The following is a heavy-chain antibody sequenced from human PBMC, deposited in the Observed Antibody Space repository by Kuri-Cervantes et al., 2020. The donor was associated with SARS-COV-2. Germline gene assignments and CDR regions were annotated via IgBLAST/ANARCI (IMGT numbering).Heavy chain of an antibody. Sequence: ESLKISCAVYGGSFSDNHWTWVRQPPGKGLEWIGEINYSGTTNYNPPLKSRVTMSVDTSKNQFSLNLTSVTAADTAVYYCARLRRHNNAWFVTGYYMDVWGKGTTVTVSS. CDR3: ARLRRHNNAWFVTGYYMDV. D-gene: IGHD3-10*01. CDR2: INYSGTT. V-gene: IGHV4-34*01. J-gene: IGHJ6*03. CDR1: GGSFSDNH.